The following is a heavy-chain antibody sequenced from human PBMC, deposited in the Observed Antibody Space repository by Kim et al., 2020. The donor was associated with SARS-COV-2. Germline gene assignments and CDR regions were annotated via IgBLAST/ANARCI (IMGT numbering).Heavy chain of an antibody. CDR1: GFTFSSYG. V-gene: IGHV3-33*01. J-gene: IGHJ1*01. Sequence: GGSLRLSCAASGFTFSSYGMHWVRQAPGKGLEWVAVIWYDGSNKYYADSVKGRFTISRDNSKNTLYLQMNSLRAEDTAVYYCARDFAEQWLVRNVDEYFQHWGQGTLVTVSS. D-gene: IGHD6-19*01. CDR3: ARDFAEQWLVRNVDEYFQH. CDR2: IWYDGSNK.